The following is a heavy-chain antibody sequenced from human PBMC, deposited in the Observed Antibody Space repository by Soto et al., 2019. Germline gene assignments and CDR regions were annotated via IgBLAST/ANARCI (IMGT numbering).Heavy chain of an antibody. Sequence: QITLKESGPTLVKPTQTLTLTCTVSGFSLTTSGVGVGWIRQPPGKALEWLALIYWDDDKWYRPSLQSRLTXTXDXYKNQVVLTMTNMGPVDTATYYCARDTTMDPYYFDYWGQGTLVTVSS. V-gene: IGHV2-5*02. CDR2: IYWDDDK. CDR3: ARDTTMDPYYFDY. D-gene: IGHD5-18*01. CDR1: GFSLTTSGVG. J-gene: IGHJ4*02.